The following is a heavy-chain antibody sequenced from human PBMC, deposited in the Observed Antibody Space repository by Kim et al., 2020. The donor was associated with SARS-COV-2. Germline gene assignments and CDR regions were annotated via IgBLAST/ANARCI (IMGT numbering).Heavy chain of an antibody. CDR1: GFTFNKYN. V-gene: IGHV3-48*03. D-gene: IGHD3-22*01. J-gene: IGHJ6*02. CDR3: ARDSNYQDRSGWGYYYYYGLDV. Sequence: GGSLRLSCVASGFTFNKYNMNWVRQAPGKGLEWVSYIKSAGGTVQYADSVEGRFTITRDNARNSVYLQMSSLRAEDTAVYYCARDSNYQDRSGWGYYYYYGLDVWGQGTTVTVSS. CDR2: IKSAGGTV.